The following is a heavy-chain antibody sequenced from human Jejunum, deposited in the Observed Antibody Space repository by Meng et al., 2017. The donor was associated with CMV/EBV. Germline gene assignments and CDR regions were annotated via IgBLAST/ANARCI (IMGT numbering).Heavy chain of an antibody. CDR3: ARGCPLTGTWWFDP. CDR2: IYSGGST. J-gene: IGHJ5*02. D-gene: IGHD7-27*01. Sequence: SGGSIPSGGHSWAWIRQFPGKCLEWIGSIYSGGSTNYNPSLKSRVATLLDTSKNEFSLKLTSVTVADTAIYYCARGCPLTGTWWFDPWGPGTLVTVSS. CDR1: GGSIPSGGHS. V-gene: IGHV4-31*02.